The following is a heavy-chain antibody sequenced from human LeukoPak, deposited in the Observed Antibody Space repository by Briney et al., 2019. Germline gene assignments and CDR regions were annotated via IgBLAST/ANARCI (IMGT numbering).Heavy chain of an antibody. D-gene: IGHD6-19*01. CDR1: GFTFSSYG. CDR3: AKRANSSGWYVPFLDY. CDR2: ISGSGGTT. V-gene: IGHV3-23*01. J-gene: IGHJ4*02. Sequence: PGGSLRLSCAASGFTFSSYGMSWVRQAPGKRLEWVSEISGSGGTTDYADSVKGRFTISRDNSKNTLSLQMNSLRAEDTAVYYCAKRANSSGWYVPFLDYWGQGTLVTVSS.